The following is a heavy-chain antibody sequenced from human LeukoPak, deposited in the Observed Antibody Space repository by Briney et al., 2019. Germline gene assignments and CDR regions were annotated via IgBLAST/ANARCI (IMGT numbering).Heavy chain of an antibody. CDR2: INNDGRST. J-gene: IGHJ4*02. CDR1: GFTSSNAW. D-gene: IGHD2-15*01. V-gene: IGHV3-74*01. Sequence: PGGSLRLSCAASGFTSSNAWMNWVRQAPGKGLVWVSRINNDGRSTSYAGSVKGRFTISRDNAKNTLYLQMNSLRAEDTAVYYCARDNEYCTGGTCRLDYWGQGALVTVSS. CDR3: ARDNEYCTGGTCRLDY.